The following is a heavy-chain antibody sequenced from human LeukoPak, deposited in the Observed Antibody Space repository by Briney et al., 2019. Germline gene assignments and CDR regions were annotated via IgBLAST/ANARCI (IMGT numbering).Heavy chain of an antibody. CDR2: ISGSGGST. CDR1: GFTFSSYA. V-gene: IGHV3-23*01. Sequence: GGSLRLSCAASGFTFSSYAMSWVRQAPGKGLERVSGISGSGGSTYYADSVKGRFTISRDNSKNTLYLQMNSLRVEDTAVYYCAKCQGSGSCDWFDPWGQGTLVTVSS. CDR3: AKCQGSGSCDWFDP. J-gene: IGHJ5*02. D-gene: IGHD3-10*01.